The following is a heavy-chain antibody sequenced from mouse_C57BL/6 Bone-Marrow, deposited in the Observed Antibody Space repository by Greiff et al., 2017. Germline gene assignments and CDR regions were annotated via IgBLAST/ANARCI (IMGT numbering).Heavy chain of an antibody. D-gene: IGHD2-5*01. CDR3: ARDIVTTYY. CDR2: INPSSGYT. Sequence: QVQLQQSGAELARPGASVKMSCKASGYTFTSYTMHWVKQRPGQGLEWIGYINPSSGYTKYNQKFKDKATLTADKSSSTAYMQLSSLTSEDTAVHYCARDIVTTYYWGQGTTLTVSS. V-gene: IGHV1-4*01. J-gene: IGHJ2*01. CDR1: GYTFTSYT.